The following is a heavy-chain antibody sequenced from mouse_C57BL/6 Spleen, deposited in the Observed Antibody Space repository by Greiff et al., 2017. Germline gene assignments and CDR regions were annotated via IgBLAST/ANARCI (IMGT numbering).Heavy chain of an antibody. D-gene: IGHD5-1-1*01. V-gene: IGHV5-17*01. CDR3: ARRYLIQWYFDV. J-gene: IGHJ1*03. CDR2: ISSGSSTI. Sequence: EVMLVESGGGLVKPGGSLKLSCAASGFTFSDYGMHWVRQAPEKGLEWVAYISSGSSTIYYADTVKGLFTISRENAKNTLFLQMTSLRSEDTAMYYCARRYLIQWYFDVWGTGTTVTVSS. CDR1: GFTFSDYG.